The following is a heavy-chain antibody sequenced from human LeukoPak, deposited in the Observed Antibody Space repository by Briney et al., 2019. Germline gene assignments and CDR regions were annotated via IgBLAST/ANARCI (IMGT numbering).Heavy chain of an antibody. Sequence: GGSLRLSCAASGFTFDNYAMHWVRQAPGKGLKWGSGISWNSGTIGYADSVKGRFTISRDNAKNSLHLQMNSLRPEDTALYYCARGSSGYYRFSPDYWGQGTLVTVSS. D-gene: IGHD3-22*01. CDR1: GFTFDNYA. J-gene: IGHJ4*02. CDR3: ARGSSGYYRFSPDY. V-gene: IGHV3-9*01. CDR2: ISWNSGTI.